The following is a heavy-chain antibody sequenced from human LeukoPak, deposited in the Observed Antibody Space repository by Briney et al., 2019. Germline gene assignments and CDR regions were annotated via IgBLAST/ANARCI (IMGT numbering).Heavy chain of an antibody. D-gene: IGHD3-10*01. V-gene: IGHV3-23*01. CDR2: ISGSGGST. J-gene: IGHJ4*02. CDR1: GFTFSSYG. Sequence: GGTLRLSCAASGFTFSSYGMSWVRQAPGKGREWVSAISGSGGSTYYAGSVKGRFTISRDNSKNTLFLQMNSLRAEDTAVYYCARDYASGSYPRIYFDYWGQGTLVTVSS. CDR3: ARDYASGSYPRIYFDY.